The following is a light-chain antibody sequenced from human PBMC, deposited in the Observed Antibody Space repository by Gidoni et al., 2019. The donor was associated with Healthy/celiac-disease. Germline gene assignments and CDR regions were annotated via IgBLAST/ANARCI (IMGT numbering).Light chain of an antibody. V-gene: IGKV3-15*01. J-gene: IGKJ5*01. CDR3: QQYNNWPPIT. CDR1: QSVSSN. Sequence: DIVMTHSPPPLSVSPGESAPLSYRASQSVSSNLAWYQQKPGQAPRLLIYGASTRATGTPARFSGSGSGTEFTLTSSSLQSEDFAVDYGQQYNNWPPITFGQGTQLEIK. CDR2: GAS.